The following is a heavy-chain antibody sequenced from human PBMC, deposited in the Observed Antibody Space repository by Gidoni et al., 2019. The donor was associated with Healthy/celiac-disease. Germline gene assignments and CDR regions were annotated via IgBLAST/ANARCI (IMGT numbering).Heavy chain of an antibody. V-gene: IGHV3-21*01. Sequence: EVQLVESGGGLVKPGGSLRLSCAASGFTFSRYSMNWVRQAPGKGLEWVAYISSSSSYIYYADSVKGRFTISRDNAKNSLYLQMNSLRAEDTAVYYCASLKADAFDIWGQGTMVTVSS. CDR1: GFTFSRYS. CDR2: ISSSSSYI. CDR3: ASLKADAFDI. J-gene: IGHJ3*02.